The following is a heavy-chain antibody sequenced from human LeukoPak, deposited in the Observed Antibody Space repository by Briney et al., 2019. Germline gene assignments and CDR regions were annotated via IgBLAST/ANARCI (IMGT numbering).Heavy chain of an antibody. CDR2: IIPILGIA. CDR3: ARDVDTAMVSEDY. V-gene: IGHV1-69*04. CDR1: GGTFSSYA. D-gene: IGHD5-18*01. Sequence: SVKVSCKASGGTFSSYAISWVRQAPGQGLEWMGRIIPILGIASYAQKFQGRVTITADKSTSTAYMELSSLRSEDTAVYYCARDVDTAMVSEDYWGQGTLVTVSS. J-gene: IGHJ4*02.